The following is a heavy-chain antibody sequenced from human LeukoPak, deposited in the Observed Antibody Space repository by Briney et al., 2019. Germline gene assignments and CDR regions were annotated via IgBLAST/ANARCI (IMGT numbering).Heavy chain of an antibody. V-gene: IGHV4-39*07. CDR3: ARVYYDGSGLTDY. CDR1: GGFISSRSYY. J-gene: IGHJ4*02. D-gene: IGHD3-22*01. CDR2: IYYSGST. Sequence: SETLSLICTLSGGFISSRSYYWGWIRQPPGKGLEWIVSIYYSGSTYYDPSVKRRVTISVDTSKNQFSLKLSSVTAADTAVYYCARVYYDGSGLTDYWGQGTLVTVSS.